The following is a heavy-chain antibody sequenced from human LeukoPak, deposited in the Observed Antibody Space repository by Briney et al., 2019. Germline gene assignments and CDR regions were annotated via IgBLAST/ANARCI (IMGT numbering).Heavy chain of an antibody. CDR1: GGSISSGGYY. D-gene: IGHD6-13*01. CDR3: ARDSSSSWPPGLFD. V-gene: IGHV4-31*03. CDR2: IYYSGST. J-gene: IGHJ4*02. Sequence: SQTLSLTCTVSGGSISSGGYYWSWIRQHPGKGLEWIGYIYYSGSTNYNPSLKSRVTISVDTSKNQFSLKLSSVTAADTAVYYCARDSSSSWPPGLFDWGQGTLVTVSS.